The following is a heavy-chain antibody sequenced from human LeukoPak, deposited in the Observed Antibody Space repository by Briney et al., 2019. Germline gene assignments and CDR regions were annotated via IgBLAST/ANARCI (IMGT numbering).Heavy chain of an antibody. CDR3: ARDYGVTDY. D-gene: IGHD4-17*01. J-gene: IGHJ4*02. CDR2: INHSGST. CDR1: GGSFSGYY. V-gene: IGHV4-34*01. Sequence: SETLSLTCAVYGGSFSGYYWSWIRQPPGKGLEWIREINHSGSTNYNPSLKSRVTISVDTSKNQFSLKLSSVTASDTAVYYCARDYGVTDYWGQGALVTVSS.